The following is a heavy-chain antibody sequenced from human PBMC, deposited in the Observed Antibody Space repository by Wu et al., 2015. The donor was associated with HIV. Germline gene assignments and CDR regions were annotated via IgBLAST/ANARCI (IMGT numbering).Heavy chain of an antibody. D-gene: IGHD1-26*01. CDR1: GYTLTELS. J-gene: IGHJ1*01. V-gene: IGHV1-24*01. Sequence: QVQLVQSGAEVKKPGASVKVSCKVSGYTLTELSVHWVRQAPGKGLEWMGGFDPEDGKTIYAQKFQGRFTMSEDTSTDSAYMGLTNLRSDDSAVYYCATKFRDIWSIGLQHWGQGTLVIVSS. CDR3: ATKFRDIWSIGLQH. CDR2: FDPEDGKT.